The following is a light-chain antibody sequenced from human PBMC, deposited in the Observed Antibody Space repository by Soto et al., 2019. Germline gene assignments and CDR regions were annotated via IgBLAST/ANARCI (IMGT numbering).Light chain of an antibody. V-gene: IGLV2-18*02. CDR3: NSFTTSSTYV. CDR1: SSDVGSYNR. CDR2: EVS. J-gene: IGLJ1*01. Sequence: QSVLAPPPSVSGCPGHAVTISCPGTSSDVGSYNRVSWYRQPPGTAPKLMIFEVSNRPSGVPDRFSGSKSGNTASLTISGLQAEDEADYYCNSFTTSSTYVFGTGTKV.